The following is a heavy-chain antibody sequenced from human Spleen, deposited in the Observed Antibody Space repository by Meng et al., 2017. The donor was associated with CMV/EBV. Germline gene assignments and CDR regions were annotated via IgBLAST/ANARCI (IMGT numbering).Heavy chain of an antibody. V-gene: IGHV3-21*01. CDR3: ARGSYLHPASITMIVVVNQEGYFDY. J-gene: IGHJ4*02. CDR2: ISSSSSYI. Sequence: GESLKISCAASGFTFSSYSMNWVRQAPGKGLEWVSSISSSSSYIYYADSVKGRFTISRDNAKNSLYLQMNSLRAEDTAVYYCARGSYLHPASITMIVVVNQEGYFDYWGQGTLVTVSS. CDR1: GFTFSSYS. D-gene: IGHD3-22*01.